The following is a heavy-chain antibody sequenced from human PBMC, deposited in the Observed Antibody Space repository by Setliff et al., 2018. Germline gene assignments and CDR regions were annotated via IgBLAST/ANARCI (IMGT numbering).Heavy chain of an antibody. CDR2: IYYSGST. CDR3: AKGRGEMDS. J-gene: IGHJ4*02. D-gene: IGHD3-10*01. CDR1: GDSMSFSY. V-gene: IGHV4-59*01. Sequence: SETLSLTCSVSGDSMSFSYWSWIRQPPGKGLEWIGYIYYSGSTDSHPSLKSRVSISIDTSKNQFSLNVRSATAADTAIYYCAKGRGEMDSWGQGILVTVSS.